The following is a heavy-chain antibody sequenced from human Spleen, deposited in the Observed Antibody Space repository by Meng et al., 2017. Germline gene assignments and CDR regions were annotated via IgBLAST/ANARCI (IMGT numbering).Heavy chain of an antibody. Sequence: GESLKISCAASGFTFSSYAMHWVRQAPGKGLEWVAVISYDGSNKYYADSVKGRFTISRDNSKNTLYLQMNSLRAEDTAVYYCAREEDDSTTYNFYGMDVWGQGTTVTVSS. D-gene: IGHD2/OR15-2a*01. CDR1: GFTFSSYA. CDR3: AREEDDSTTYNFYGMDV. V-gene: IGHV3-30*01. CDR2: ISYDGSNK. J-gene: IGHJ6*02.